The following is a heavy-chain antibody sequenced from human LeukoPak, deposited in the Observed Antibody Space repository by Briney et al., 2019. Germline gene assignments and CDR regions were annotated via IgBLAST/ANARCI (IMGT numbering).Heavy chain of an antibody. D-gene: IGHD2-15*01. CDR2: IYYSGST. V-gene: IGHV4-4*02. J-gene: IGHJ6*03. Sequence: SGTLSLTCTVSGGSISSSNWWSWVRQPPGKGLDWIGYIYYSGSTNYNPSLKSRVTISVDTSKNQFSLKLSSVTAADTAVYYCARDGGSAGYYYYYYMDVWGKGTTVTVSS. CDR3: ARDGGSAGYYYYYYMDV. CDR1: GGSISSSNW.